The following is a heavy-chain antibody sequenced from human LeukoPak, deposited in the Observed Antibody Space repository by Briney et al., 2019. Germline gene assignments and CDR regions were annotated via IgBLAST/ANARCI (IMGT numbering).Heavy chain of an antibody. CDR1: GFTFSSYA. J-gene: IGHJ6*03. V-gene: IGHV3-30*01. D-gene: IGHD3-3*01. CDR3: ARAGKLYDFWSYMDV. Sequence: TGGSLRLSCAPSGFTFSSYAMHWVRQAPGKGLEWVAVISYDGSNKYYADSVKGRFTISRDNSKNTLYLQMNSLRAEDTAVYYCARAGKLYDFWSYMDVWGKGTTVTVSS. CDR2: ISYDGSNK.